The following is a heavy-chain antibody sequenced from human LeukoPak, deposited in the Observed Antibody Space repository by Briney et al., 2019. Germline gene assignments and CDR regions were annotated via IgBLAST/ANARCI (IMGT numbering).Heavy chain of an antibody. CDR3: ARDSGHYDILTGYYSPEYLQH. Sequence: PSETLSLTCTVSGGSVSSGSYYWSWIRQPPGKGLEWIGYIYYSGSTNYNPSLKSRVTISVDTSKNQFSLKLSSVTAADTAVYYCARDSGHYDILTGYYSPEYLQHWGQGTLVTVSS. V-gene: IGHV4-61*01. D-gene: IGHD3-9*01. CDR2: IYYSGST. CDR1: GGSVSSGSYY. J-gene: IGHJ1*01.